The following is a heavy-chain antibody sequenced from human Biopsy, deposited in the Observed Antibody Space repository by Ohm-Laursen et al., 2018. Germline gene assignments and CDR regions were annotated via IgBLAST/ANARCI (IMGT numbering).Heavy chain of an antibody. CDR1: SGSISSYY. D-gene: IGHD6-19*01. CDR3: ATTTMDTSGWYGNYFDS. V-gene: IGHV4-59*08. J-gene: IGHJ4*02. CDR2: ISYSGNT. Sequence: PSETLSLTCTVSSGSISSYYWSWIRQPPGKGLEWIGYISYSGNTNYNPSLKSQVTMSVDTSKNQFSLKVYSVTAADTAIYYCATTTMDTSGWYGNYFDSWGQGALVTVSS.